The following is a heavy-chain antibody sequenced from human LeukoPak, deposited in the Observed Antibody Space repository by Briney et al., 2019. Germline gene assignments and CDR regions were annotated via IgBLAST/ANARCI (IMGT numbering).Heavy chain of an antibody. CDR1: GFTFSNFW. CDR2: IDSDGSST. CDR3: ARSSSSWHGVDY. D-gene: IGHD6-13*01. V-gene: IGHV3-74*01. Sequence: GGSLRLSCAASGFTFSNFWMHWVRQAPGKGLVWVSRIDSDGSSTSYADSVKGRFTISRNNAENTLYLQMNSLRAEDTAVYYCARSSSSWHGVDYWGQGTLVTVSS. J-gene: IGHJ4*02.